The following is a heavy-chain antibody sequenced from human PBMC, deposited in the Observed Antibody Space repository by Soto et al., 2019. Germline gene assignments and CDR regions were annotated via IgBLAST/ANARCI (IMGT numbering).Heavy chain of an antibody. CDR1: GGTFSSYT. D-gene: IGHD4-17*01. CDR3: ARGSMNTEGRGLHGGRDV. V-gene: IGHV1-69*02. Sequence: QVQLVQSGAEVKKPGSSVKVSCKASGGTFSSYTISWVRQAPGQGLEWMGRIIPILGIANYAQKFQGRVTITADKSTSTAYMELSSLRSEDTAVYYCARGSMNTEGRGLHGGRDVWGQGTTVTVSS. J-gene: IGHJ6*02. CDR2: IIPILGIA.